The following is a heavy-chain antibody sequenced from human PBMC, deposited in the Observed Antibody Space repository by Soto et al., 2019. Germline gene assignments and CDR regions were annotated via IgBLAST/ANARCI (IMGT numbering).Heavy chain of an antibody. CDR3: ARGAHCGGDCYLHNWFDP. CDR2: INPNSGGT. Sequence: GASVKVSCKASGYTFTGYYMHWVRQAPGQGLEWMGWINPNSGGTNYAQKFQGWVTMTRDTSISTAYMELDSLRSDDTAVYYCARGAHCGGDCYLHNWFDPWGQGTLVTVSS. CDR1: GYTFTGYY. D-gene: IGHD2-21*02. V-gene: IGHV1-2*04. J-gene: IGHJ5*02.